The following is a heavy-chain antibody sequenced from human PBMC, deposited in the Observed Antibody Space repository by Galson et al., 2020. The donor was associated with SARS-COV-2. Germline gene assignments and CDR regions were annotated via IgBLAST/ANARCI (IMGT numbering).Heavy chain of an antibody. V-gene: IGHV3-30*04. CDR2: ISYDGSNK. CDR1: GFTFSSYA. Sequence: GGSLRLSCAASGFTFSSYAMHWVRQAPGKGLEWVAVISYDGSNKYYADSVKGRFTISRDNSKNTLYLQMNSLRAGDTAVYYCASEGFGADAFDIWGQGTMVTVSS. CDR3: ASEGFGADAFDI. D-gene: IGHD3-10*01. J-gene: IGHJ3*02.